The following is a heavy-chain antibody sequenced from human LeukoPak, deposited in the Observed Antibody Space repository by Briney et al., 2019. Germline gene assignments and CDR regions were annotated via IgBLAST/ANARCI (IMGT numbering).Heavy chain of an antibody. D-gene: IGHD3-22*01. CDR3: ARDPTAYYYDSSGYLDP. V-gene: IGHV3-66*01. J-gene: IGHJ5*02. CDR2: IYSGGST. CDR1: GFTVSSNY. Sequence: PGGSLRLSCAASGFTVSSNYMSWVRQAPGKGLEWVSVIYSGGSTYYADSVKGRFTISRDNSKNTLYLQMNSLRAEDTAVYYCARDPTAYYYDSSGYLDPWGQGTLVTVSS.